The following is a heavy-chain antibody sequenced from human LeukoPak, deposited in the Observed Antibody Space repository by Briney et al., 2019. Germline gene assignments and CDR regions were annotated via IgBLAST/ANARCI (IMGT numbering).Heavy chain of an antibody. CDR3: AKDLIAAAATGWFDP. Sequence: HPGGSLRLSCAASGFTFSSYGMHWVRQAPGKGLEWVAFIRYGGSNKYYADSVKGRFTISRDNSKNTLYLQMNSLRAEDTAVYYCAKDLIAAAATGWFDPWGQGTLVTVSS. CDR2: IRYGGSNK. V-gene: IGHV3-30*02. D-gene: IGHD6-13*01. J-gene: IGHJ5*02. CDR1: GFTFSSYG.